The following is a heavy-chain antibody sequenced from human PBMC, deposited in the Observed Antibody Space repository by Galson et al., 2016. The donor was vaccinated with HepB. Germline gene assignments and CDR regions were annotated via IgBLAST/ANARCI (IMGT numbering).Heavy chain of an antibody. Sequence: SLRLSCAASGFTVGSKYMTWVRQAPGTGLEWVSVIHSGGATYYTDSVRRRFSISRDDLKNTLYLQMNNLRPEDTAVYYCARFNWDDCGLDVWGQGTTVTVSS. J-gene: IGHJ6*02. V-gene: IGHV3-53*01. CDR3: ARFNWDDCGLDV. D-gene: IGHD1-1*01. CDR1: GFTVGSKY. CDR2: IHSGGAT.